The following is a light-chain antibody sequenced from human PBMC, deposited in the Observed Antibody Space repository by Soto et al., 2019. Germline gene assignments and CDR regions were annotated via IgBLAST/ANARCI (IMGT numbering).Light chain of an antibody. V-gene: IGLV2-14*01. CDR2: EVS. J-gene: IGLJ1*01. Sequence: QSVLTQPASVSGSPGQSIAISCTGTSSDVGGYNYVSWYQQHPGKAPKLMISEVSNRPSGVSNRFSGSKSGNTASLTISGLQAEDEADYYCSSYTGSSTYVFGTGTKLTVL. CDR1: SSDVGGYNY. CDR3: SSYTGSSTYV.